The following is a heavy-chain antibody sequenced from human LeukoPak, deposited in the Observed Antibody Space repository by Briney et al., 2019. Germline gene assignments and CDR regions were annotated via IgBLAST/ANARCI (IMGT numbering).Heavy chain of an antibody. D-gene: IGHD1-26*01. Sequence: GGSLRLSCAVSGFTFSSYAMHWVRQAPGKGLEWVAVISYDGSNKYHADSVKGRFTISRDNSKNTLYLQMNSLRAEDTAVYYCARDRIEDWYSGSSDAFDIWGQGTMVTVSS. CDR2: ISYDGSNK. CDR3: ARDRIEDWYSGSSDAFDI. V-gene: IGHV3-30-3*01. CDR1: GFTFSSYA. J-gene: IGHJ3*02.